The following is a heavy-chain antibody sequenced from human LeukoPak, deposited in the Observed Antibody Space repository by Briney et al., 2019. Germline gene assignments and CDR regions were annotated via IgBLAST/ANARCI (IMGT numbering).Heavy chain of an antibody. Sequence: KPSETLSLTCTVSGGSISSYYWSWIRQPPGKGLEWIGYIYYSGSTNYNPSLKSRVTISVDTSKNQFSLKLSSVTAADTAVYYCARHTDSSPIFDYWGQGTLVTVSS. CDR2: IYYSGST. V-gene: IGHV4-59*08. CDR1: GGSISSYY. D-gene: IGHD6-13*01. CDR3: ARHTDSSPIFDY. J-gene: IGHJ4*02.